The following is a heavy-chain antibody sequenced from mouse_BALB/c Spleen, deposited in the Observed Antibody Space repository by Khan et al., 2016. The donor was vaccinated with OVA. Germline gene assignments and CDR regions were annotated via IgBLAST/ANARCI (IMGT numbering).Heavy chain of an antibody. CDR1: VFTFSSYS. Sequence: EVELVESGGDLVKPGGSLKLSCAASVFTFSSYSMSWVRQTPDKRLEWVASISSGGDYTSYPDSVQGRFTISRDNAKNTLYLQMSDLKSEDTAMYYCADHLTGSFAYWGQGTLVTVSA. V-gene: IGHV5-6*01. CDR3: ADHLTGSFAY. CDR2: ISSGGDYT. D-gene: IGHD4-1*01. J-gene: IGHJ3*01.